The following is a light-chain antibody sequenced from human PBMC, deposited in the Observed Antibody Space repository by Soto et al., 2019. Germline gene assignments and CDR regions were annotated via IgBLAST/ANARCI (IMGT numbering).Light chain of an antibody. CDR1: SSNIGSNT. Sequence: QSVLTQPPSASGTPGQRVTISCSGSSSNIGSNTVNWYQQLPGTAPKLLIYSNNQRPSGVPARFSGSKSGTSASLAISGLQSEDEADYYCAAWDDSLNGHVVFGGGTKLTLL. CDR3: AAWDDSLNGHVV. J-gene: IGLJ2*01. CDR2: SNN. V-gene: IGLV1-44*01.